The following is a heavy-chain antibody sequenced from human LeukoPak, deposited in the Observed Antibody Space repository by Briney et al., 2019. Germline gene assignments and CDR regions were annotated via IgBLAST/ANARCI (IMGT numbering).Heavy chain of an antibody. J-gene: IGHJ4*02. CDR3: AKEPPYDYGDIPYHFDY. D-gene: IGHD4-17*01. V-gene: IGHV3-23*01. CDR2: ISGSGGST. CDR1: GFTFSTYA. Sequence: GGSLRLSCAASGFTFSTYAMSWVRQASGKGLEWVSAISGSGGSTYFSDSVKGRFTISRDNSKNTLYLQMNSLRAEDTAVYYCAKEPPYDYGDIPYHFDYWGQGTLVTVSS.